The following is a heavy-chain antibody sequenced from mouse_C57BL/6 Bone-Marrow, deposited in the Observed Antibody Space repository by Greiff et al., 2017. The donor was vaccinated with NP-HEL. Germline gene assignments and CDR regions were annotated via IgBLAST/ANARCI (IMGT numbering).Heavy chain of an antibody. CDR3: ARYYGSSYYFDY. D-gene: IGHD1-1*01. Sequence: QVQLKQSGAELVKPGASVKISCKASGYAFSSYWMNWVKQRPGKGLEWIGQIYPGDGDTNYNGKFKGKATLTADKYSSISSMQLSSLTSEDSAVYFCARYYGSSYYFDYWGQGTTLTVSS. J-gene: IGHJ2*01. V-gene: IGHV1-80*01. CDR1: GYAFSSYW. CDR2: IYPGDGDT.